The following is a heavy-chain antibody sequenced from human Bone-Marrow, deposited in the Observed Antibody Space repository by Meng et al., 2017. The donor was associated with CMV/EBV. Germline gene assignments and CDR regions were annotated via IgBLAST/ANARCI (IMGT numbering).Heavy chain of an antibody. Sequence: VSVKVSCKASGYTFTSYGISWVRQAPGQGLEWMGWISAYNGNTNYAQKLQGRVTMTTDTSTSTAYMELRSLRSDDTAVYYCARVPRSPSGDYGMDVWGQGTTVTVYS. V-gene: IGHV1-18*01. CDR3: ARVPRSPSGDYGMDV. CDR1: GYTFTSYG. J-gene: IGHJ6*02. D-gene: IGHD2-15*01. CDR2: ISAYNGNT.